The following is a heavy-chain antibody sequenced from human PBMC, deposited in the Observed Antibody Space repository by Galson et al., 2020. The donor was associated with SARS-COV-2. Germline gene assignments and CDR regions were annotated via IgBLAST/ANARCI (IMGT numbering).Heavy chain of an antibody. CDR3: ARDPTSSTGGGS. Sequence: TGGSLRISCAASGFTFSSYDMNWVRQAPGKGLEWVSYISSSGSTTFYADSVKGRFTISRDNAKNSLYLQMNSLRADDTAVYSCARDPTSSTGGGSWGQGTLVTVSS. D-gene: IGHD2-2*01. CDR2: ISSSGSTT. J-gene: IGHJ5*02. V-gene: IGHV3-48*03. CDR1: GFTFSSYD.